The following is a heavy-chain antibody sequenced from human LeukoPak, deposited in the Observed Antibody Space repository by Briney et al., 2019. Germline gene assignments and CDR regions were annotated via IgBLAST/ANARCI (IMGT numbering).Heavy chain of an antibody. CDR1: GFSFRSYW. D-gene: IGHD6-19*01. CDR2: IKQDGSEK. CDR3: ARDLASYSSGWYY. V-gene: IGHV3-7*05. J-gene: IGHJ4*02. Sequence: PGGSLRLSCAASGFSFRSYWMSWARQAPGKGLEWVANIKQDGSEKYYVDSVKGRFTISRDNAKNSLYLQMNSLRAEDTAVYYCARDLASYSSGWYYWGQGTLVTVSS.